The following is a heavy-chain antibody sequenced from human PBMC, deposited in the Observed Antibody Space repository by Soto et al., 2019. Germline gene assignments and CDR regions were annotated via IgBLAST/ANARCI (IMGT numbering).Heavy chain of an antibody. CDR2: ISSSGSTI. D-gene: IGHD1-26*01. CDR3: TYGGSCDY. V-gene: IGHV3-48*03. CDR1: GFSFNTYE. Sequence: EVQLVESGGGLVQPGGSLRLSCAASGFSFNTYEMNWVRQAPGKGLEWVSYISSSGSTIYYADSVKGRFTVSRDNGKNSLYLQMNSLRAEDTAVYYCTYGGSCDYWGQGTQVTVSS. J-gene: IGHJ4*02.